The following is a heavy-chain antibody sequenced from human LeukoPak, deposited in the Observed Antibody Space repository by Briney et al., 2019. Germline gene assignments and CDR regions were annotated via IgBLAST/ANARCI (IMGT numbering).Heavy chain of an antibody. V-gene: IGHV4-34*01. CDR3: ARGRVWTRYFDY. Sequence: SETLSLTCAVYGGSFSGYYWSWIRQPPGKGLEWVGELNHSGSTKYITSLTSRVTISLDTSKNQFSLKPNSVTAADTAVYYCARGRVWTRYFDYWGQGTLVTVSS. J-gene: IGHJ4*02. CDR1: GGSFSGYY. CDR2: LNHSGST. D-gene: IGHD3/OR15-3a*01.